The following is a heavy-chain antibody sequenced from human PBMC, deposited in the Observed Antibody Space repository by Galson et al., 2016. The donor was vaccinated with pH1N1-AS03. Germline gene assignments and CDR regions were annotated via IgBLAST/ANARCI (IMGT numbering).Heavy chain of an antibody. V-gene: IGHV1-8*01. Sequence: SVKVSCKASGYTFTTFDINWVRLATGQGLEWMGWMNPNSANTGYAQKFQDRVTMTRNTSISTAYMELSSLTSEDTAVYYCARDRYFDNNGRFYESVFWGQGTLVTVSS. CDR1: GYTFTTFD. CDR3: ARDRYFDNNGRFYESVF. CDR2: MNPNSANT. J-gene: IGHJ4*02. D-gene: IGHD3-9*01.